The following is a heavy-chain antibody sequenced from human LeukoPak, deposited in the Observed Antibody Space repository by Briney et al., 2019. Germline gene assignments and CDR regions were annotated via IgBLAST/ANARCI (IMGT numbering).Heavy chain of an antibody. V-gene: IGHV3-23*01. CDR3: AKDGATYYDFWSGNLGMDV. D-gene: IGHD3-3*01. J-gene: IGHJ6*02. Sequence: GGSLRLSCAASGFTFSSYAMSWVRQAPGKGLEWVSAISGSAGSTYYADSVKGRFTISRDNSKNTLYLQMNSLRAEDTAVYYCAKDGATYYDFWSGNLGMDVWGQGTTVTVSS. CDR1: GFTFSSYA. CDR2: ISGSAGST.